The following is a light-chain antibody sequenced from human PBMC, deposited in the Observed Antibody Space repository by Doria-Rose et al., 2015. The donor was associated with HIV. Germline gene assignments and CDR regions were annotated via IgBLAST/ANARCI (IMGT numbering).Light chain of an antibody. Sequence: TCASSAGAVTSAYYPNWFQQKPGQAPKTLIYSTSNKPSWTPARFSGSLLGGKAALTVSGVQPEDEAEYYCLLYYGGAVIFGGGTKLTVL. J-gene: IGLJ2*01. CDR3: LLYYGGAVI. CDR2: STS. V-gene: IGLV7-43*01. CDR1: AGAVTSAYY.